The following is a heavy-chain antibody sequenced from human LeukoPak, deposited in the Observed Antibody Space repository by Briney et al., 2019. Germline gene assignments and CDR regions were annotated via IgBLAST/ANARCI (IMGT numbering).Heavy chain of an antibody. Sequence: GGSLRLSCAASGFTFSSYSMNWVRQAPGKGLEWVSYTSSSSNTKYADSVKGRFTVSRDNAKNSLYLQMNSLRAEDTAVYYCARESGQSSYGQPVDYWGQGTLVAVSS. J-gene: IGHJ4*02. D-gene: IGHD3-16*01. CDR1: GFTFSSYS. V-gene: IGHV3-48*04. CDR3: ARESGQSSYGQPVDY. CDR2: TSSSSNT.